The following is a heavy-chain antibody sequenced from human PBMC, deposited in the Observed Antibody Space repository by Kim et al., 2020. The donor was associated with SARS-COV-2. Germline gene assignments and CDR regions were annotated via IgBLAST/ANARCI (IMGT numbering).Heavy chain of an antibody. CDR1: GFTFSSYW. Sequence: GGSLRLSCAASGFTFSSYWMSWVRQAPGKGLEWVANIKQDGSEKYYVDSVKGRFTISRDNAKNSLYLQMNSLRAEDTAVYYCARDGGMVIRVFLGYFDYWGQGTLVTVSS. V-gene: IGHV3-7*03. CDR3: ARDGGMVIRVFLGYFDY. D-gene: IGHD3-22*01. CDR2: IKQDGSEK. J-gene: IGHJ4*02.